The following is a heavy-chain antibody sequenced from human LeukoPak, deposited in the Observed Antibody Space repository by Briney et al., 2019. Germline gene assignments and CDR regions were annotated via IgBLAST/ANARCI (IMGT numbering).Heavy chain of an antibody. V-gene: IGHV1-2*02. CDR1: GYTFTGYY. J-gene: IGHJ6*02. D-gene: IGHD2-8*01. CDR3: AREDLGYCTNGVCPHYYYYYGMDV. CDR2: INPNSGGT. Sequence: ASVKVSCKASGYTFTGYYMHWVRQAPGPGLEWMGWINPNSGGTNYAQKFQGRVTMTRDTSISTAYTELSRLRSDDTAVYYCAREDLGYCTNGVCPHYYYYYGMDVWGQGTTVTVSS.